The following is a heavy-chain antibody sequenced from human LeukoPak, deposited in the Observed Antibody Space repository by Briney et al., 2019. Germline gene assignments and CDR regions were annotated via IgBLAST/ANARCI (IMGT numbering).Heavy chain of an antibody. J-gene: IGHJ4*02. CDR3: AGDSGHHYYFDY. CDR2: ISYDGSNK. Sequence: GRSLRLSCAASGFTFSSYAMHWVRQAPGKGLEWVAVISYDGSNKYYADSVKGRFTISRDNSKNTLYLQMNSLRAEDTAVYYCAGDSGHHYYFDYWGQGTLVTVSS. V-gene: IGHV3-30-3*01. CDR1: GFTFSSYA.